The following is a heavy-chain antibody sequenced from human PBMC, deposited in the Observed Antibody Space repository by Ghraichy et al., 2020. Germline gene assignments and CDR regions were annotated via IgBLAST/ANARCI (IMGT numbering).Heavy chain of an antibody. CDR3: ARGHDGYNLLPVDY. CDR2: IYYSGST. D-gene: IGHD5-24*01. V-gene: IGHV4-59*01. CDR1: GGSISSYY. Sequence: SQTLSLTCTVSGGSISSYYWSWIRQPPGKGLEWIGYIYYSGSTNYNPSLKSRVTISVDTSKNQFSLKLSSVTAADTAVYYCARGHDGYNLLPVDYWGQGTLVTVSS. J-gene: IGHJ4*02.